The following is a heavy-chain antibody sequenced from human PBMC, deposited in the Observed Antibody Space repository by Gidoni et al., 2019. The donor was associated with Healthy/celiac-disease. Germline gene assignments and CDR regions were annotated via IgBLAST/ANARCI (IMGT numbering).Heavy chain of an antibody. CDR1: GCSISSGDYY. CDR2: IYYSGST. Sequence: QVQLQESGPGLVKPSQTLSLTCTVSGCSISSGDYYWSWIRQPPGKGLEWIGYIYYSGSTYYNPSRKSRVTISVDTSKNQFSLKLSSVTAADTAVYYCASIMVATISDYYYYMDVWGKGTTVTVSS. D-gene: IGHD5-12*01. CDR3: ASIMVATISDYYYYMDV. J-gene: IGHJ6*03. V-gene: IGHV4-30-4*01.